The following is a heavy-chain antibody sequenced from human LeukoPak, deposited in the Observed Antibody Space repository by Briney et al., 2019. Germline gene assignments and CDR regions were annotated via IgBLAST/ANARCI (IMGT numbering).Heavy chain of an antibody. Sequence: PGGSLRLSCAASGFTFSSYEMNWVRQAPGKGLEWVSYISSSGSTIYYADSVKGRFTISRDNTKNSLYLQMNSLRTEDTGLYYCAKDVLEWVLASMGGFDSWGQGTLVTVSS. CDR2: ISSSGSTI. D-gene: IGHD3-3*01. CDR3: AKDVLEWVLASMGGFDS. CDR1: GFTFSSYE. J-gene: IGHJ4*02. V-gene: IGHV3-48*03.